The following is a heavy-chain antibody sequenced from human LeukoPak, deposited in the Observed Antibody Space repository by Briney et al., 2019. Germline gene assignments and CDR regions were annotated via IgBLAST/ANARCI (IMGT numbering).Heavy chain of an antibody. Sequence: PGGSLRLSCTASGFTFGDYAMSWIRQAPGKGLEWVGFIRSKAYGGTTEYAASVKGRFTISRDDSKSIAYLQMNSLKTEDTAVYYCTRGSSSGWYIFDYWGQGTLVTVSS. CDR1: GFTFGDYA. CDR2: IRSKAYGGTT. V-gene: IGHV3-49*03. D-gene: IGHD6-19*01. CDR3: TRGSSSGWYIFDY. J-gene: IGHJ4*02.